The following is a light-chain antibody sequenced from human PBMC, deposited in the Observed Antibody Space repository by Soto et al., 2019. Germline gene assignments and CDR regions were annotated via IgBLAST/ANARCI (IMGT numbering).Light chain of an antibody. V-gene: IGKV1-9*01. Sequence: DIRLTQSPSFLSASVGDRVTITCRASQGISSYLAWYQQKPGKAPKLLIYAASTLQSGVPSRFSGSGSGTEFTLTISSLQPEDFATYYCQQLNSYPRFTCGPGTKEDIK. J-gene: IGKJ3*01. CDR1: QGISSY. CDR3: QQLNSYPRFT. CDR2: AAS.